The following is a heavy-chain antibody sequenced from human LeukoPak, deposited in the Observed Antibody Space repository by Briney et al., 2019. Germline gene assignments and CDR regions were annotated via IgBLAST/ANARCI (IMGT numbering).Heavy chain of an antibody. D-gene: IGHD4-23*01. J-gene: IGHJ3*02. CDR3: AREDLTTVAPKQAFDI. Sequence: ASVKVSCKASGGTFSSYAISWVRQAPGQGLEWMGGIIPTFGTANCAQKFQGRVTITADESTSTAYMELSSLRSEDTAVYYCAREDLTTVAPKQAFDIWGQGTMVTVSS. CDR1: GGTFSSYA. CDR2: IIPTFGTA. V-gene: IGHV1-69*13.